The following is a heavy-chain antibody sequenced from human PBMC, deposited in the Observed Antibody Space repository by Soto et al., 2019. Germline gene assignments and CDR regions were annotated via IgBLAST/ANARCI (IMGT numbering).Heavy chain of an antibody. CDR3: ARAMAPDHSDH. CDR1: GYTFNNYG. CDR2: INAYNGHT. J-gene: IGHJ4*02. V-gene: IGHV1-18*01. Sequence: QVQLVQSGAEVKQPGASVKVSCKASGYTFNNYGITWVRQAPGQGLEWMGWINAYNGHTNYAQKFQDRVAMTTDTTPRTVYMELSSLRPDDTAVIYWARAMAPDHSDHWGQGTLATVSS.